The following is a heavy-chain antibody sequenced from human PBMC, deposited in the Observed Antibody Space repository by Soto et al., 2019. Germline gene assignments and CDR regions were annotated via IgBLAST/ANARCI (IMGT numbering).Heavy chain of an antibody. CDR1: GFSLSNARMG. CDR2: IFSNDEK. Sequence: GSGPTLVNPTETLTLTCTVSGFSLSNARMGVSWIRQPPGKALEWLAHIFSNDEKSYSTSLKSRLTISKDTSKSQVVLTMTNMDPVDTATYYCARVHEGYDYIWGSYRYYFDYWGQGTLVTVSS. CDR3: ARVHEGYDYIWGSYRYYFDY. V-gene: IGHV2-26*01. D-gene: IGHD3-16*02. J-gene: IGHJ4*02.